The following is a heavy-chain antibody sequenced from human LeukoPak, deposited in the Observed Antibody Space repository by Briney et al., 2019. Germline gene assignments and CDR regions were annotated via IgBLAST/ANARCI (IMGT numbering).Heavy chain of an antibody. CDR1: GYTFTDYY. D-gene: IGHD1-26*01. CDR2: INPNSGGT. V-gene: IGHV1-2*02. J-gene: IGHJ4*02. CDR3: ARGSGSYPYYFDY. Sequence: ASVKVSCKASGYTFTDYYIHWVRQAPGQGLEWMGWINPNSGGTNYVQKFQGRVTMTRDTSISTACMELSRLRSDDTAVYYCARGSGSYPYYFDYWGQGTLVTVSS.